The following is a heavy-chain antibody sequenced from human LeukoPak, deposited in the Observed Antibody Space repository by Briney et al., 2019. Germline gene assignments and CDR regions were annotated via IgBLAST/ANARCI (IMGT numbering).Heavy chain of an antibody. V-gene: IGHV1-2*02. Sequence: ASVKVSCKASGYTFTGYYMHWVRQAPGQGLEWMGWINPNSGGTNYAQKFQGRVTMTRDTSISTAYMELSRLRSDDTAVYYCARDRGRTRGYCSSTSCPNRFDPWGQGTLVTVSS. D-gene: IGHD2-2*01. CDR1: GYTFTGYY. J-gene: IGHJ5*02. CDR2: INPNSGGT. CDR3: ARDRGRTRGYCSSTSCPNRFDP.